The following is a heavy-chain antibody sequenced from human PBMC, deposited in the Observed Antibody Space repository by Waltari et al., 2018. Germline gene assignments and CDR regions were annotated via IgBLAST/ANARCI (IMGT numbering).Heavy chain of an antibody. V-gene: IGHV4-39*01. D-gene: IGHD4-17*01. CDR3: GRIAFGDDGGYFQH. CDR1: GGPFTPIYH. CDR2: MQYRGST. Sequence: QLQLQESGPGLVMPLETLCLTCAVSGGPFTPIYHWGWIRQPPGKGLGWMGNMQYRGSTFYNPSLKSRGTISLDTSKNQFSLRLSSVGAADTAVYFCGRIAFGDDGGYFQHWGQGTLVTVSS. J-gene: IGHJ1*01.